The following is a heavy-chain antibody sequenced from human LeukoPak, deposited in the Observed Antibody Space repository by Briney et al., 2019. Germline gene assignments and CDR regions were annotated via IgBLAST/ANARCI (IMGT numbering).Heavy chain of an antibody. V-gene: IGHV1-69*05. CDR1: GGTFSSYA. CDR3: ARVVVVPAAIGFDP. Sequence: GASVKVSCKASGGTFSSYAISWVRQAPGQGLEWMGGIIPIFGTANYAQKFQGRVTITTDESTSTAYMELSSLRSEDTAVYYCARVVVVPAAIGFDPWGQGTLVTVSS. CDR2: IIPIFGTA. J-gene: IGHJ5*02. D-gene: IGHD2-2*01.